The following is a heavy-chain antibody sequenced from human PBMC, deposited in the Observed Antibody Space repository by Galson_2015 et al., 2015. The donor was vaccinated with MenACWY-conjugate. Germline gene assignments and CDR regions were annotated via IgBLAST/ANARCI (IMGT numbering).Heavy chain of an antibody. D-gene: IGHD2-15*01. CDR3: ARWAYCSGGSCHRYDH. Sequence: SLRLSCAASGFTFSSHWMSWVRQAPGKGLEWVANIKQDGSDEYYVDSVKGRFTISRDNAKNSLYLQMNSLRAEDTAIYYCARWAYCSGGSCHRYDHWGQGTLVTVSS. V-gene: IGHV3-7*03. CDR1: GFTFSSHW. J-gene: IGHJ4*02. CDR2: IKQDGSDE.